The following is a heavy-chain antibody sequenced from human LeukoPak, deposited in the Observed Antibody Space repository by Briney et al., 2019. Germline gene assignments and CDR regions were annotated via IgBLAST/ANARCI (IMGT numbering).Heavy chain of an antibody. V-gene: IGHV4-34*01. D-gene: IGHD3-10*01. CDR2: IYHSGRT. J-gene: IGHJ3*02. Sequence: SETLSLTCAVYGGSFSGYYWSWIRQPPGKGLEWIGSIYHSGRTFYNPSLKSRVTISVDTSKNQFSLKLSSVTAADTAVYYCARDSNIWFGDGAFDIWGQGTMVTVSS. CDR1: GGSFSGYY. CDR3: ARDSNIWFGDGAFDI.